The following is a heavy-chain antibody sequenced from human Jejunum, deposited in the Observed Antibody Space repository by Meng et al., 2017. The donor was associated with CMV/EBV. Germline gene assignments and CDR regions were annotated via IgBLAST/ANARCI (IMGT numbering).Heavy chain of an antibody. CDR3: ARGAVALGP. CDR1: NDSVSSYY. D-gene: IGHD5-12*01. Sequence: QVQLRESGPGRVKPSETLSLICSVTNDSVSSYYWSRIRQSPGKGLEWIGYVYNGGNSNNNPSLKSRLTMSLDTSKNEFSLTLTSVTAADTAVYYCARGAVALGPWGPGTLVTVSS. J-gene: IGHJ5*02. V-gene: IGHV4-59*02. CDR2: VYNGGNS.